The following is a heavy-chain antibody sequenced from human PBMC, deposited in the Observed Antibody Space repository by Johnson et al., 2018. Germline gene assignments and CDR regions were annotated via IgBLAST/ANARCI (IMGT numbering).Heavy chain of an antibody. CDR2: IYESGGT. J-gene: IGHJ3*02. CDR1: GVSLSLHQ. CDR3: ARESFSITAGNDGFYI. D-gene: IGHD6-13*01. Sequence: QVQLQESGPGLVKPSETLSLICTVSGVSLSLHQWNWIRQPPGKGLEWIGVIYESGGTNYNPSLNSRVTISLGASKNQFPLQLSSVTAADTAVYYCARESFSITAGNDGFYIWGQGTMVIVSS. V-gene: IGHV4-59*11.